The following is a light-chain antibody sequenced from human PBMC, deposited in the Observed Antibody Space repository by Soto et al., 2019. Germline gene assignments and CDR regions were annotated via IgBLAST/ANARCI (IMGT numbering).Light chain of an antibody. Sequence: QSALTQPASVSGSPGQSITISCTGTSSDVGSYNFVSWYQQHPGKAPKVMIYEVSKWPSGVSNRFSGSKSGNTASLTISGLQAEDEAAYYCCSYAGSGTWVFGGGTKLPVL. V-gene: IGLV2-23*02. CDR1: SSDVGSYNF. CDR3: CSYAGSGTWV. J-gene: IGLJ3*02. CDR2: EVS.